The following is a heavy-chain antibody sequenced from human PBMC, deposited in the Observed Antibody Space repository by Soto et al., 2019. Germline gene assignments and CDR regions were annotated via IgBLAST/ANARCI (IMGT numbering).Heavy chain of an antibody. Sequence: EVQLVESGGGLVKPGGSLRLSCAASGFTFDTYSMSWVRQAPGKGLEWVSSICTTGTYTYYADSVKGRFTISRDNANNSLYLQMSSLRVDDTAVYYCARGWSSPDYWGQGTLVTVSS. V-gene: IGHV3-21*01. CDR3: ARGWSSPDY. D-gene: IGHD6-19*01. CDR2: ICTTGTYT. CDR1: GFTFDTYS. J-gene: IGHJ4*02.